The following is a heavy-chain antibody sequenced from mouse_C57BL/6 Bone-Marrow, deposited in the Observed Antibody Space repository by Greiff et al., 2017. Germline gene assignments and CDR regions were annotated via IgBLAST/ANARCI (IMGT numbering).Heavy chain of an antibody. CDR1: GYTFTSYW. CDR3: ARWLTLKGDY. J-gene: IGHJ4*01. Sequence: QVQLQQPGAELVKPGASVKLSCKASGYTFTSYWMQWVKQRPGQGLEWIGEIDPSDSYTNYNQKFKGKATLTLDTSSSTAYMQLSSLTSEDSAVYYCARWLTLKGDYWGQGTSVTVSS. D-gene: IGHD2-2*01. CDR2: IDPSDSYT. V-gene: IGHV1-50*01.